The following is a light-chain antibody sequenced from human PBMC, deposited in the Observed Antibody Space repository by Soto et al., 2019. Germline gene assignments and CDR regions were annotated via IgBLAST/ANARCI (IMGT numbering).Light chain of an antibody. CDR3: SLYSSNGSLM. J-gene: IGLJ7*01. V-gene: IGLV2-18*01. CDR2: DVN. CDR1: TTDIDNYDS. Sequence: QSALTQPPSVSGSPGQSVTISCTATTTDIDNYDSVSWYQQAPGTAPKLIIYDVNNRPSGAPARFSGSTSGTTASLSISGLQAEEETDYFCSLYSSNGSLMFGPGTQLTVL.